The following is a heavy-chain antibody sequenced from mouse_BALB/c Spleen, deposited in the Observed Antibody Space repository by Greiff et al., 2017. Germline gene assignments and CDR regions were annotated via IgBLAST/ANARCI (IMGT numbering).Heavy chain of an antibody. CDR1: GFTFSNYW. J-gene: IGHJ4*01. Sequence: EVKVEESGGGLVQPGGSMKLSCVASGFTFSNYWMNWVRQSPEKGLEWVAEIRLKSNNYATHYAESVKGRFTISRDDSKSSVYLQMNNLRAEDTGIYYCTRPYYGNYGYWGQGTSVTVSS. CDR2: IRLKSNNYAT. V-gene: IGHV6-6*02. CDR3: TRPYYGNYGY. D-gene: IGHD2-10*01.